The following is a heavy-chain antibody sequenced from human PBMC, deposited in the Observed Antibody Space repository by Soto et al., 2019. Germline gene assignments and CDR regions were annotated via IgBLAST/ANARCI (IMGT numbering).Heavy chain of an antibody. J-gene: IGHJ4*02. D-gene: IGHD5-12*01. CDR3: ASDGYNSYYFAS. Sequence: TSETLSLTCTVSGGSLSGFYWSWIRQPPGKAPEWIAYIYDSGSTNYNPSLRGRVTISVDTSNNQFSLKLTPVTAADTAVYYCASDGYNSYYFASWGQGTMVTVSS. V-gene: IGHV4-59*01. CDR1: GGSLSGFY. CDR2: IYDSGST.